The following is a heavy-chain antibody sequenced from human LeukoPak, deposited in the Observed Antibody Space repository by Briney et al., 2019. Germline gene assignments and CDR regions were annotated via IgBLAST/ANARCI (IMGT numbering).Heavy chain of an antibody. Sequence: GGSLRLSCVASGITFSNYAVSWVRQAPEKGLDWVSVISGSAHKIRYADSEKGRFTISRDNSENIVYLQMNNLRAEDTAVYYCAGRVTGYSSGYVYWGQGTLATVSS. D-gene: IGHD5-18*01. CDR1: GITFSNYA. CDR2: ISGSAHKI. V-gene: IGHV3-23*01. J-gene: IGHJ4*02. CDR3: AGRVTGYSSGYVY.